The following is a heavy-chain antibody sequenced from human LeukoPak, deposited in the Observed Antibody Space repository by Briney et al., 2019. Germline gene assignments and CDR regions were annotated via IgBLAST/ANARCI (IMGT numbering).Heavy chain of an antibody. CDR3: ARLARQQSWWLPGLGEDY. Sequence: GSLRLSCAASDFTFSSYWMSWVRQPPGKGLEWIGSIYYSGSTYYNPSLKSRVTISVDTSKNQFSLKLSSVTAADTAVYYCARLARQQSWWLPGLGEDYWGQGTLVTVSS. D-gene: IGHD2-8*02. CDR2: IYYSGST. V-gene: IGHV4-39*01. CDR1: DFTFSSYW. J-gene: IGHJ4*02.